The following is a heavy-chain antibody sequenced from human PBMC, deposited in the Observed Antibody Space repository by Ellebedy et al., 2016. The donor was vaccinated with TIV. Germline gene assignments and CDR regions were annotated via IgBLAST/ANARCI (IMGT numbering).Heavy chain of an antibody. D-gene: IGHD1-1*01. CDR1: GFTFSSYS. Sequence: GESLKISXGASGFTFSSYSMNWLRQDPGKGLEWVSYIASSSSTIYYADSVKGRFTISRDNARSSLYLQLNSLGAEDTAVYYCARGRYNWNDAGYFDSWGQGTLVTVSS. V-gene: IGHV3-48*04. CDR2: IASSSSTI. J-gene: IGHJ4*02. CDR3: ARGRYNWNDAGYFDS.